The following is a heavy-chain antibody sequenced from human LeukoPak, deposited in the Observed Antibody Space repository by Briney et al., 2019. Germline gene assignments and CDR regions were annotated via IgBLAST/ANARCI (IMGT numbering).Heavy chain of an antibody. CDR2: INHSGST. CDR1: GGPISSDSSY. Sequence: PSETLSLTCSVSGGPISSDSSYWSWIRQPPGKGLEWIGEINHSGSTNYNPSLKSRVTISVDTSKNQFSLKLSSVTAADTAVYYCAGAKGIQLWHADYWGQGTLVTVSS. CDR3: AGAKGIQLWHADY. D-gene: IGHD5-18*01. J-gene: IGHJ4*02. V-gene: IGHV4-39*07.